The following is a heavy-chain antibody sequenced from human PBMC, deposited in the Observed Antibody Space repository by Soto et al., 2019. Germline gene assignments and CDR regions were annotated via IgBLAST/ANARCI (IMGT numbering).Heavy chain of an antibody. D-gene: IGHD3-22*01. CDR1: GFTFSSYA. Sequence: GGSLRLSCAASGFTFSSYAMSWVRQAPGKGLEWVSAISGSGGSTYYADSVKGRFTIPRDNSKNTLYLQMNSLRAEDTAVYYCAKVYYYDSSGYYGMFDYWGQGTLVTVSS. CDR2: ISGSGGST. CDR3: AKVYYYDSSGYYGMFDY. V-gene: IGHV3-23*01. J-gene: IGHJ4*02.